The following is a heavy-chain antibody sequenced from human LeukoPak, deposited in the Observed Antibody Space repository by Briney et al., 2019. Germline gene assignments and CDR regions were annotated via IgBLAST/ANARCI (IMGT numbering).Heavy chain of an antibody. CDR2: INTNTGNP. CDR1: GHTFTSYA. J-gene: IGHJ5*02. D-gene: IGHD3-22*01. V-gene: IGHV7-4-1*02. CDR3: ARRSDYYDSSGYLDGKPPNWFDP. Sequence: ASVKVSCKASGHTFTSYAMNWVRQAPGQGLEWMGWINTNTGNPTYAQGFTGRFVFSLDTSVSTAYLQISSLKAEDTAVYYCARRSDYYDSSGYLDGKPPNWFDPWCQGTLVTVSS.